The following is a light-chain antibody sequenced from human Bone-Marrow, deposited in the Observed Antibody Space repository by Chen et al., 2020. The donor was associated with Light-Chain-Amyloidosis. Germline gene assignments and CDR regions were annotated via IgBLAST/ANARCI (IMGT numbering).Light chain of an antibody. Sequence: QSVLTPPPSASGTPGQRVSISCSGNSSNVCGISFNWYQQIPGRAPKLLIYSNNKRPSGVAYRFSGSKSGTSASLAISRLQSEDEADYYCAHWDDSMMGRVFGGGTKLTVL. CDR2: SNN. V-gene: IGLV1-44*01. J-gene: IGLJ3*02. CDR1: SSNVCGIS. CDR3: AHWDDSMMGRV.